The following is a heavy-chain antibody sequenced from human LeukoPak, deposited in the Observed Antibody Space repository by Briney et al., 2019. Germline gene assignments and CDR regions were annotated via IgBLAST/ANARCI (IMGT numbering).Heavy chain of an antibody. Sequence: GGSLRLSCAASGSTFSSYAMHWVRQAPGKGLEWVAVISYDGSNKYYADSVKGRFTISRDNSKNTLYLLMNDLRAEDTAVYYCAKGGSGSSFPHFDHWGQGTLVTVAS. CDR1: GSTFSSYA. CDR2: ISYDGSNK. D-gene: IGHD1-26*01. CDR3: AKGGSGSSFPHFDH. V-gene: IGHV3-30*14. J-gene: IGHJ4*02.